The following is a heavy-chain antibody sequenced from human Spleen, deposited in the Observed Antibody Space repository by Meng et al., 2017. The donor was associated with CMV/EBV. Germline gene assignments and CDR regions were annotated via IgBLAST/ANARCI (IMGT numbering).Heavy chain of an antibody. V-gene: IGHV1-2*02. CDR3: AREGIGNSPGMDV. CDR2: INPNSGGT. CDR1: GYTFIDYY. Sequence: ASVKVSCKTSGYTFIDYYIHWVRQAPGQGLEWMGWINPNSGGTYFPQKFQGRLTMTRDMSISTASMELSRLTSDDTAVYYCAREGIGNSPGMDVWGQGTTVTVSS. J-gene: IGHJ6*02. D-gene: IGHD4-23*01.